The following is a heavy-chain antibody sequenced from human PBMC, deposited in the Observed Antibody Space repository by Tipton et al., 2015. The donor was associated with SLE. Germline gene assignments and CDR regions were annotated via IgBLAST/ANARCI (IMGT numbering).Heavy chain of an antibody. V-gene: IGHV1-8*01. D-gene: IGHD2-21*01. CDR2: MNPTSGNT. Sequence: QLVQSGAEVKKPGASVKVSCKASGYTFTSYDFNWVRQATGQGLEWMGWMNPTSGNTGYAQKFQGRVTMTRNTSISTAYMELSSLRSEDTAVYYCAAQRRVVVIGPLFAFDIWGQGTMVTVSS. J-gene: IGHJ3*02. CDR3: AAQRRVVVIGPLFAFDI. CDR1: GYTFTSYD.